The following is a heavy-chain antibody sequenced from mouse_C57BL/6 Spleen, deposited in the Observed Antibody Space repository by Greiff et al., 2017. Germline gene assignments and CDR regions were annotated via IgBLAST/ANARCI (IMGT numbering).Heavy chain of an antibody. CDR2: FYPGSGSI. CDR1: GSTFTEYT. CDR3: AIHDPYYDDVPHYYAMDY. D-gene: IGHD1-1*01. Sequence: VQLQESGAELVKPGASVKLSCKASGSTFTEYTIHWVTQRSGQGLEWIGWFYPGSGSIKYNEKFKDKATVTADKSSSTVYMELSRFTSEDSAVYFCAIHDPYYDDVPHYYAMDYWGQGTSVTVSS. V-gene: IGHV1-62-2*01. J-gene: IGHJ4*01.